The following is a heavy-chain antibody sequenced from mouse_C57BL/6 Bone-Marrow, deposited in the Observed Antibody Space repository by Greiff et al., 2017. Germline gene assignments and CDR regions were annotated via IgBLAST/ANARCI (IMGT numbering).Heavy chain of an antibody. Sequence: QVQLKQPGAELVKPGASVKVSCKASGYTFTSYWMHWVKQRPGQGLEWIGRIHPSDSDTNYNQKFKGKATLTVDKSSSTAYMQLSSLISEDSAVYYCAIRGLLRCGYYFDYWGQGTTLTVSS. CDR1: GYTFTSYW. CDR3: AIRGLLRCGYYFDY. D-gene: IGHD1-1*01. J-gene: IGHJ2*01. V-gene: IGHV1-74*01. CDR2: IHPSDSDT.